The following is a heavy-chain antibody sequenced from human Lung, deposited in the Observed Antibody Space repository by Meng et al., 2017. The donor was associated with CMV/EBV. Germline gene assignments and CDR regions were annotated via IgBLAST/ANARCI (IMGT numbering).Heavy chain of an antibody. CDR1: DDSISSSSYY. J-gene: IGHJ6*02. V-gene: IGHV4-39*07. Sequence: SCTVSDDSISSSSYYWGWMRQPTGKGLEWIGSIYYDGSTNYNPSLTIRVTISVEKSKNQFFLRLSSVTAADTAVYFCAREVQDYYGSGAYYNPYYYYGMDVWXQGTXVTVSS. D-gene: IGHD3-10*01. CDR2: IYYDGST. CDR3: AREVQDYYGSGAYYNPYYYYGMDV.